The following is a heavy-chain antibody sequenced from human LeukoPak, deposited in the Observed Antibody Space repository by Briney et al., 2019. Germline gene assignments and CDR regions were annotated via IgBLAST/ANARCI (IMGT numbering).Heavy chain of an antibody. V-gene: IGHV5-51*01. J-gene: IGHJ3*02. CDR3: ARDGPVPATADAFDI. Sequence: GESLKISCKGSGYDFSTYWIGWVRQMPGQGLEWMGIIYPGDSDTRNSPSLQGQVTISADKSMSTVYLQWSSLKASDTAMYYCARDGPVPATADAFDIWGQGTMVTVSS. CDR2: IYPGDSDT. CDR1: GYDFSTYW. D-gene: IGHD2-2*01.